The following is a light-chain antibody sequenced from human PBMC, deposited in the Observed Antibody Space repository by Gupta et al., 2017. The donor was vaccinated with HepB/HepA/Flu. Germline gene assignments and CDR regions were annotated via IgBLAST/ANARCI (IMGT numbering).Light chain of an antibody. CDR3: CSYAGSYTYVV. CDR1: SSDVGGYNY. J-gene: IGLJ2*01. CDR2: DVS. V-gene: IGLV2-11*01. Sequence: QSALTQPRSVSGSPGQSVTISCTGTSSDVGGYNYVSWYQQHTAKAPKLMIYDVSKRPSGVPDRFSGSKSGNTASLTISGLQAEDEADYYCCSYAGSYTYVVFGGGTKLTVL.